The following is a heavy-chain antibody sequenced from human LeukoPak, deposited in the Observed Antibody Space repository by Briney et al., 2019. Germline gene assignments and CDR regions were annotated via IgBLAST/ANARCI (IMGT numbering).Heavy chain of an antibody. CDR2: ISYDGSNK. D-gene: IGHD4/OR15-4a*01. CDR1: GFTFSSYA. CDR3: ADPSVEGLYGPFDY. Sequence: PGGSLRLSCAASGFTFSSYAMHWVRQAPGKGLEWVAVISYDGSNKYYADSVKGRFTISRDNSKNTLYLQMNSLRAEDTAVYYCADPSVEGLYGPFDYWGQGTLVTVSS. V-gene: IGHV3-30-3*01. J-gene: IGHJ4*02.